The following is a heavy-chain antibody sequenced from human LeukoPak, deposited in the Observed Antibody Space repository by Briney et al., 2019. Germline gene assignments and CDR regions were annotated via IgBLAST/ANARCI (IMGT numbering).Heavy chain of an antibody. CDR1: GFTFSSYA. CDR2: ISYDGSNK. Sequence: GGSLRLSCAASGFTFSSYAMHWVRQAPSKGLEWVAVISYDGSNKYYADSVKGRFTISRDNSKNTLYLQMNSLRAEDTAVYYCARPAGVFRSGYSYYFDYWGQGTLVTVSS. V-gene: IGHV3-30-3*01. J-gene: IGHJ4*02. D-gene: IGHD3-3*01. CDR3: ARPAGVFRSGYSYYFDY.